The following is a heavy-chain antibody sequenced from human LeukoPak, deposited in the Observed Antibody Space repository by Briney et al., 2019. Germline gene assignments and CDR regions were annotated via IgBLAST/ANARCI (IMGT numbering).Heavy chain of an antibody. D-gene: IGHD4-23*01. CDR1: GGPISSHY. CDR3: ARDRGYGGIFDY. Sequence: PSETLFLTCTVPGGPISSHYWSWIRQPPGKGLEWIGYIYSSGSTKYSPSLQSRVAISLDTSKNDFSLRLSSVTAADTAVYYCARDRGYGGIFDYWGQGTLVTVYS. CDR2: IYSSGST. V-gene: IGHV4-59*11. J-gene: IGHJ4*02.